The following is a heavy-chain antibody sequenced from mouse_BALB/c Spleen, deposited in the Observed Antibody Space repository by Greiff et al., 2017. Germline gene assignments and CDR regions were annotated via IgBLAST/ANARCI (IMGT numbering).Heavy chain of an antibody. J-gene: IGHJ3*01. CDR1: GFTFSSYA. CDR2: ISSGGSYT. D-gene: IGHD2-1*01. CDR3: ARLGGNYRFAY. Sequence: EVQRVESGGGLVKPGGSLKLSCAASGFTFSSYAMSWVRQTPEKRLEWVATISSGGSYTYYPDSVKGRFTISRDNAKNTLYLQMSSLKSEDTAMYYCARLGGNYRFAYWGQGTLVTVSA. V-gene: IGHV5-9-3*01.